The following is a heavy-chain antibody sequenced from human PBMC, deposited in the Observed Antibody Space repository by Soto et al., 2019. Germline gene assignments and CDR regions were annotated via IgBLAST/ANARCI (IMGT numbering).Heavy chain of an antibody. Sequence: ASVKVSCKASGFRFSDYYMHWVRQAPGQGLEWMGIINPSGDTTNYAQKFQGRVTITRDTSTSTVYLDLSSLRSEDTAVYYCARAAYYYDTRPFDYWGQGTLVTVSS. CDR3: ARAAYYYDTRPFDY. J-gene: IGHJ4*02. CDR1: GFRFSDYY. V-gene: IGHV1-46*01. CDR2: INPSGDTT. D-gene: IGHD3-22*01.